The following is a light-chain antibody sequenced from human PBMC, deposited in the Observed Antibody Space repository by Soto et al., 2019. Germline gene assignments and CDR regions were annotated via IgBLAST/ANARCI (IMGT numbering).Light chain of an antibody. CDR2: AAS. V-gene: IGKV1-39*01. Sequence: DIQIKQSPSSLSASVGDRVTITCRASQSISSYLNWYQQKPGKAPKLLIYAASSLQSGVPSRFSGSGSGTDFTLTISSLQPEDFATYYCQQSYSTPFTFGPGTKLDI. J-gene: IGKJ3*01. CDR1: QSISSY. CDR3: QQSYSTPFT.